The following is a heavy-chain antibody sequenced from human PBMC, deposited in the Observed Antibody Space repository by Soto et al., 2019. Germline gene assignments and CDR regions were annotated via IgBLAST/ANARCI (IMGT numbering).Heavy chain of an antibody. CDR3: ASKSLGYCSSTSCISWFDP. CDR2: INHSVST. Sequence: SETLSLTCNVSGGPLSPNYWSWIRQPPGKGLEWVGEINHSVSTNYNPSLKSRVTILVDTSKNQFSLKLSSLTAADTAVYYCASKSLGYCSSTSCISWFDPWGQGTLVTSPQ. V-gene: IGHV4-34*01. J-gene: IGHJ5*02. D-gene: IGHD2-2*01. CDR1: GGPLSPNY.